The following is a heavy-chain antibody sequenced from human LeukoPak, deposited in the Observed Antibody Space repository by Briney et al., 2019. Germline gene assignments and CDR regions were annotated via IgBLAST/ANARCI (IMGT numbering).Heavy chain of an antibody. J-gene: IGHJ3*02. CDR3: ARLARDAFDI. CDR1: VGSVSSGSYY. Sequence: SETLSLTCTVSVGSVSSGSYYWSWIRQPPGKGLEWIGYIYYSGSTNYNPSLKSRVTISVDTSKNQFSLKLSFVTAADTAVYYCARLARDAFDIWGQGTMVTVSS. CDR2: IYYSGST. V-gene: IGHV4-61*01.